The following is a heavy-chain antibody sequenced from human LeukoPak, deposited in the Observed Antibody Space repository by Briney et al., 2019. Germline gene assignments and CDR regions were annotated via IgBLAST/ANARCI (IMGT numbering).Heavy chain of an antibody. D-gene: IGHD2-2*03. CDR1: GFSLSTSGVG. Sequence: SGPTLVKPTQTLTLTCTFSGFSLSTSGVGVGWIRQPPGKAPEWLALIYWDDDKRFSPSLRDRLSITKDTSKNLVVLIMTNMDPMDTATYYCGHSSLFSGFCTGTRCYSGPPFDYWGQGSLVTVSS. V-gene: IGHV2-5*02. CDR2: IYWDDDK. CDR3: GHSSLFSGFCTGTRCYSGPPFDY. J-gene: IGHJ4*02.